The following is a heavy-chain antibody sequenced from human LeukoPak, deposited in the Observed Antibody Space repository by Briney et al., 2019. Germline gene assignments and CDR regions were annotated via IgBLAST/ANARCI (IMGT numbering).Heavy chain of an antibody. CDR1: GFTFSSYA. V-gene: IGHV3-30-3*01. D-gene: IGHD5-24*01. CDR2: ISYDGSNK. Sequence: GGSLRLSCAASGFTFSSYAMHWVRQAPGKGLEWVAVISYDGSNKYYADSVKGRFTISRDNSKNTLYLQMNSLRAEDTAVYYCARDYRLLEQWQEMATIHGMDVWGQGTTVTVSS. J-gene: IGHJ6*02. CDR3: ARDYRLLEQWQEMATIHGMDV.